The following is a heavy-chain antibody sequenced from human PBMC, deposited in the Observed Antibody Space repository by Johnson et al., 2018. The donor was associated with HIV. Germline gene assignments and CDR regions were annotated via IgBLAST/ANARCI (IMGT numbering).Heavy chain of an antibody. CDR1: GFTFDDYG. J-gene: IGHJ3*02. CDR3: ARDQGELRRTHAFDI. CDR2: IDWSGGRT. D-gene: IGHD1-14*01. Sequence: VQLVESGGGVARPGGSLRLSCAASGFTFDDYGMSWVRQAPGKGLEWVSGIDWSGGRTGYADSVKGRFTISRDNAKNTLYLQMNSLRHEDTAVYYCARDQGELRRTHAFDIWGQGTMVTVSS. V-gene: IGHV3-20*04.